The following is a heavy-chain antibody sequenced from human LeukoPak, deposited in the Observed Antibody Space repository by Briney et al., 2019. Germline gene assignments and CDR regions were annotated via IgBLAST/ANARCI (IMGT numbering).Heavy chain of an antibody. CDR2: IYYSGST. CDR3: ARVGYYDSSGYY. Sequence: SETLSLTCTVSGGSISSYYWSWIRQPPGKGLEWIGYIYYSGSTNYNPSLKSRVTISVDTSKNQFSLKLSSVTAADTAVYYCARVGYYDSSGYYWGQGTLVTVSS. D-gene: IGHD3-22*01. J-gene: IGHJ4*02. CDR1: GGSISSYY. V-gene: IGHV4-59*01.